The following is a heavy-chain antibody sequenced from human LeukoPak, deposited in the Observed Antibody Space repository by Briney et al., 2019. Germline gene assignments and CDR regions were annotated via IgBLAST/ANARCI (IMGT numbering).Heavy chain of an antibody. Sequence: PGGSLRLSRAAAGFTFSNYAMTWVRQAPGRGLEWVSSISGSGGSTYYADSVKGRFTISRDNSKNTLYLQMYSLRAEDTAVYYCAKVEGASKASVYWGQGALVTVSS. CDR2: ISGSGGST. D-gene: IGHD1-1*01. CDR1: GFTFSNYA. CDR3: AKVEGASKASVY. J-gene: IGHJ4*02. V-gene: IGHV3-23*01.